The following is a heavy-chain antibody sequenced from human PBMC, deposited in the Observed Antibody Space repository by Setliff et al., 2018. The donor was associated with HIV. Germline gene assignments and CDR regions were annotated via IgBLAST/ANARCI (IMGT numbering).Heavy chain of an antibody. CDR1: GYTFTSYD. CDR3: ARTRSGGSSVYYYYYMDV. CDR2: MSTYNGNT. J-gene: IGHJ6*03. Sequence: ASVKVSCKASGYTFTSYDISWVRQAPGQGLEWMGWMSTYNGNTNYAQKVQGRVTMTTDTSTSTAYMELRSLRSDDTAVYFCARTRSGGSSVYYYYYMDVWGQGTAVTVSS. D-gene: IGHD2-15*01. V-gene: IGHV1-18*01.